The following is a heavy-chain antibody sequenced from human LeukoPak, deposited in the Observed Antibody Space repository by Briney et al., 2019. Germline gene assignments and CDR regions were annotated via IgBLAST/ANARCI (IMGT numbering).Heavy chain of an antibody. CDR3: TTPLLWFGESPLAQDH. CDR2: IKSKTDGGTT. J-gene: IGHJ4*02. CDR1: GFTFSSYG. Sequence: GGSLRLSCAASGFTFSSYGMHWVRQAPGKGLEWVGRIKSKTDGGTTDYAAPVKGRFTISRDDSKNTLYLQMNSLKTEDTAVYYCTTPLLWFGESPLAQDHWGQGTLVTVSS. V-gene: IGHV3-15*01. D-gene: IGHD3-10*01.